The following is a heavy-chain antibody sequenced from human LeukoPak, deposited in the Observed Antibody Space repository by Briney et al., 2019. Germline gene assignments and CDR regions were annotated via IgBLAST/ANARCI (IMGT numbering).Heavy chain of an antibody. J-gene: IGHJ4*02. Sequence: GGSLRLSCAASGFTLSGYWMSWVRRAPGKGLEWVANIKQNGDEKYYVDSVKGRFTISRDDSKITLYLQMNSLRPEDTAVYYCAKGGDYSNLDYWGQGTLVTVSS. CDR2: IKQNGDEK. CDR3: AKGGDYSNLDY. V-gene: IGHV3-7*01. D-gene: IGHD4-11*01. CDR1: GFTLSGYW.